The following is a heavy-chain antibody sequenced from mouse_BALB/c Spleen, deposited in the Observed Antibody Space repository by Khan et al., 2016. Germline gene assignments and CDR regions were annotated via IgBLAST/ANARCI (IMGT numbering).Heavy chain of an antibody. CDR1: GYSITSDYA. CDR3: SRLPPWYFDV. J-gene: IGHJ1*01. Sequence: EVQLQESGPGLVKPSQSLSLTCTVTGYSITSDYAWNWIRQFPGNKLEWMGYISYSGIVSYNPSLKSRISTTRDTFKNQFFLQLNSVTAEDTATYYCSRLPPWYFDVWGAGTTVTVSS. V-gene: IGHV3-2*02. CDR2: ISYSGIV.